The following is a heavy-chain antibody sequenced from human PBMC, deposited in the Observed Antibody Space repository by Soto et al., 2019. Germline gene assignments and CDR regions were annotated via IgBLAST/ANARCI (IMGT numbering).Heavy chain of an antibody. CDR3: ARGGYCSGGSCYSGWLDP. CDR1: GYTFTSYG. CDR2: ISAYNGNT. D-gene: IGHD2-15*01. J-gene: IGHJ5*02. V-gene: IGHV1-18*01. Sequence: ASVKVSSKASGYTFTSYGISWVRQAPGQGLEWMGWISAYNGNTNYAQKLQGRVTMTTDTSTSTAYMELRSLRSDDTAVYYCARGGYCSGGSCYSGWLDPWGQGNLVTVSS.